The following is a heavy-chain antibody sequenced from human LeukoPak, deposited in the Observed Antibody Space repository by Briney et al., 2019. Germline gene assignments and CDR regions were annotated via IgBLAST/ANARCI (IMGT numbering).Heavy chain of an antibody. D-gene: IGHD6-13*01. Sequence: GASVKVSCTASGYTFTGYYIHWVRQAPGQGLEWMGWINPNSGGTNYAQKFQGRVTMTRDTSISTAYMELRRLRSDDTAVYYCARDFPMTSSSWTPAVWGQGTLVTVSS. CDR2: INPNSGGT. CDR1: GYTFTGYY. J-gene: IGHJ4*02. V-gene: IGHV1-2*02. CDR3: ARDFPMTSSSWTPAV.